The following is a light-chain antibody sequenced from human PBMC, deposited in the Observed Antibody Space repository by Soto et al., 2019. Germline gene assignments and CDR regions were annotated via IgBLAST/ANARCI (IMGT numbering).Light chain of an antibody. CDR1: QSVSSN. CDR2: GAS. CDR3: QHYNHWPLYT. Sequence: EIVMTQSPATLSVSPGERATLSCRASQSVSSNLAWYQQKPGQAPRLLIYGASTRATGIPARFSGSGSGTEFTITISSLQYEDFSVYYCQHYNHWPLYTFGQGTKLEIK. J-gene: IGKJ2*01. V-gene: IGKV3-15*01.